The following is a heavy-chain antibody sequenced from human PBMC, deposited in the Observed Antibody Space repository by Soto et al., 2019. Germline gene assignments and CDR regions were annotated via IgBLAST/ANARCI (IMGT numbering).Heavy chain of an antibody. D-gene: IGHD2-15*01. CDR2: ISYSGST. J-gene: IGHJ4*02. Sequence: KPSETLSLTCTVPGGSMSSYYWTWLRQSPGRGLEWIGYISYSGSTYYNPSLKSRVTISADTSKNQFSLRMNSMIAADTAVYYCARADPDASVGYWGQGTLVTVSS. CDR1: GGSMSSYY. V-gene: IGHV4-59*01. CDR3: ARADPDASVGY.